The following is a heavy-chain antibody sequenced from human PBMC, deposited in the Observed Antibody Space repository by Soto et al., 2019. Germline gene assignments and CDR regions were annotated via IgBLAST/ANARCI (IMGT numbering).Heavy chain of an antibody. J-gene: IGHJ3*02. D-gene: IGHD3-16*01. V-gene: IGHV4-34*12. CDR3: ARALGSFDI. Sequence: QVQLQQWGAGLLKPSETLSLTCAVYGGSFSDYYWRWIRQPPGKGLEWIGEILHTGNTNYNPSLKRRVTVSVDASKNQFSLEMNSVTAADTAMYYCARALGSFDIWGQGTMVTVSS. CDR1: GGSFSDYY. CDR2: ILHTGNT.